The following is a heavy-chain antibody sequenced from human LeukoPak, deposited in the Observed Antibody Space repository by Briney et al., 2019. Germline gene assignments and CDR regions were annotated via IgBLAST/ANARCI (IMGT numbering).Heavy chain of an antibody. CDR1: GGSISSYY. V-gene: IGHV4-59*12. J-gene: IGHJ6*03. CDR2: IYYSGST. D-gene: IGHD1-26*01. CDR3: ARLASLASYYYYYMDV. Sequence: PSETLSLTCTVSGGSISSYYWSWIRQPPGKGLERIGYIYYSGSTNYNPSLKSRVTISVYTSKNQFSLNLSSVTAADTAVYYCARLASLASYYYYYMDVWGKGTTVTVSS.